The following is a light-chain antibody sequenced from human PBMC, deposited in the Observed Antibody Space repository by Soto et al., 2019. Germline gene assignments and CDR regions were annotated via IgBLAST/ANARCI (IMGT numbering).Light chain of an antibody. J-gene: IGKJ1*01. CDR3: QQNENLPT. CDR2: AAS. Sequence: DIPMTQSPSALAALVGSVFPSACQASQDISNDLNWYQQKPGTAPKLRIYAASNLETGVPSRFSGSGSGTDLTFTISSLQPVDIATYDCQQNENLPTFGQGTKVDIK. CDR1: QDISND. V-gene: IGKV1-33*01.